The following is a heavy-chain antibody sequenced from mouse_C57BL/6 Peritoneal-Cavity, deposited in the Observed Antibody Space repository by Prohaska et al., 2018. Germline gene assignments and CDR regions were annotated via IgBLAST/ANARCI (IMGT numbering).Heavy chain of an antibody. J-gene: IGHJ4*01. V-gene: IGHV1-58*01. CDR3: ARDGATVVAKRDYAMDY. CDR2: T. Sequence: TEYNEKVKGKATLTSDTSSSTAYMQLSSLTSEDSAIYFCARDGATVVAKRDYAMDYWGQGTSVTVYS. D-gene: IGHD1-1*01.